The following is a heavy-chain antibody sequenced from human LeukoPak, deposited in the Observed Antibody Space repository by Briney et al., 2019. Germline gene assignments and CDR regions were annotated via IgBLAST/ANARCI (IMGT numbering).Heavy chain of an antibody. CDR2: IYPGDSDT. CDR1: GYRFTSYW. V-gene: IGHV5-51*01. Sequence: GESLKISCRGSGYRFTSYWIGWVRQMPGKGLEWMGIIYPGDSDTRYSPSFQGQVTISADKSISTAYLQWSGLKASDTAMYYCAIRGLTERNYFDYWGQGTLVTVAS. J-gene: IGHJ4*02. CDR3: AIRGLTERNYFDY. D-gene: IGHD1-1*01.